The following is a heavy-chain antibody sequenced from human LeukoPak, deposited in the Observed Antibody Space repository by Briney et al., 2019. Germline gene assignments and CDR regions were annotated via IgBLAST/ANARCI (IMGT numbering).Heavy chain of an antibody. CDR3: ARRHYYGSGSYYSRFGGCYGMDV. D-gene: IGHD3-10*01. V-gene: IGHV4-59*01. Sequence: PSETLSLTCTVSGGSISSYYWSWIRQPSGKGLEWIGYNYYSGSTNYNPSLKSRVTISVDTSKNQFSLKLSSVAAADTAVYYCARRHYYGSGSYYSRFGGCYGMDVWGQGTTVTVSS. CDR2: NYYSGST. CDR1: GGSISSYY. J-gene: IGHJ6*02.